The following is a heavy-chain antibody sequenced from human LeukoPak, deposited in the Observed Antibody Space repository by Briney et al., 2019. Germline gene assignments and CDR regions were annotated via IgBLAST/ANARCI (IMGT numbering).Heavy chain of an antibody. Sequence: GGSLRLSCAASGFTFSSYAMSWVRQAPGKGLEWVSAISGSGGSTYYADSVKGRFTISRDNSKNTLYLQMNSLRAEDTAVYYCAREYYDFWSGYYTYNWFDPWGQGTLVTVSS. J-gene: IGHJ5*02. V-gene: IGHV3-23*01. CDR2: ISGSGGST. CDR3: AREYYDFWSGYYTYNWFDP. CDR1: GFTFSSYA. D-gene: IGHD3-3*01.